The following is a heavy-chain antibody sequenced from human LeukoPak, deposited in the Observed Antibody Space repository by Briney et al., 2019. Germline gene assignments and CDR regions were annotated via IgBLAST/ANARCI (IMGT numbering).Heavy chain of an antibody. D-gene: IGHD3-3*01. J-gene: IGHJ4*02. CDR2: MRYDGSNK. CDR3: AKDMYYDFWSGYPDY. Sequence: GGSLRLSCAASGFTFSSYGMHWVRQAPGKGLEWVAFMRYDGSNKYYADSVKGRFTISRDNSKNTLYLQMNSLRAEDTAVYYCAKDMYYDFWSGYPDYWGQGTLVTVSS. CDR1: GFTFSSYG. V-gene: IGHV3-30*02.